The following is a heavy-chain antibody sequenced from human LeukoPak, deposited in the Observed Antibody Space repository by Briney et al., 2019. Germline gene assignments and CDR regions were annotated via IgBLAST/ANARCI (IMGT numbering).Heavy chain of an antibody. CDR2: ISGSGDST. CDR3: AKDRLLNCRGDCYIFDY. CDR1: GFTLRSYV. V-gene: IGHV3-23*01. Sequence: PAGSLRLSCVASGFTLRSYVMNWVRQTPGKGLEWVSSISGSGDSTFYADSVKGRFSISRDNSKNTLYLQVNGLRTEDTAVYYCAKDRLLNCRGDCYIFDYWGQGTVVTVSS. J-gene: IGHJ4*02. D-gene: IGHD2-21*02.